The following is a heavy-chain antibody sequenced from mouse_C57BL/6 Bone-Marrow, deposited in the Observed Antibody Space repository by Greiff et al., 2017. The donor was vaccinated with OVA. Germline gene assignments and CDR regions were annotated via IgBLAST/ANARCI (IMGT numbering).Heavy chain of an antibody. Sequence: EVMLVESGGGLVQPKGSLKLSCAASGFSFNTYAMNWVRQAPGKGLEWVARIRSKSNNYATYYADSVKDRFTISRDDSESMLYLQMNNLKTEDTAMYYCVRGGYDYDEGGSFDYWGQGTTLTVSS. D-gene: IGHD2-4*01. J-gene: IGHJ2*01. CDR2: IRSKSNNYAT. CDR3: VRGGYDYDEGGSFDY. V-gene: IGHV10-1*01. CDR1: GFSFNTYA.